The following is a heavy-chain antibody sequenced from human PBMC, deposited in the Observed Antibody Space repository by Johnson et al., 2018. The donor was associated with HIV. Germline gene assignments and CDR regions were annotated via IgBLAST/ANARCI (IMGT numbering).Heavy chain of an antibody. J-gene: IGHJ3*02. Sequence: VQLVESGGGLVQPGGSLRLSCAASGFTVSSNYMSWVRQVPGKGLEWVSLIYSGGTTYYADSLKGRFIISRDNSKNTLYLQMNSLRTEDTAFYYCAKDTRYYESSGYPTEAFDIWGQGTMVTVSS. V-gene: IGHV3-66*01. CDR1: GFTVSSNY. CDR2: IYSGGTT. CDR3: AKDTRYYESSGYPTEAFDI. D-gene: IGHD3-22*01.